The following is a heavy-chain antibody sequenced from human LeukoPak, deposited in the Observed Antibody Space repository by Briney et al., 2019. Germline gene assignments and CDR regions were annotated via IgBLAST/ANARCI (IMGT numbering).Heavy chain of an antibody. D-gene: IGHD3-16*01. V-gene: IGHV3-23*01. CDR3: AKYTTFFPDN. CDR1: GFTFSSYA. Sequence: GGSLRLSCAASGFTFSSYAMSWVRQAPGKGLEWVSAISGSGGSTYYADSVKGRFTISRDNSKNTLYLQMNSLRAENTVVYYCAKYTTFFPDNWGQGTLVTVSS. J-gene: IGHJ4*02. CDR2: ISGSGGST.